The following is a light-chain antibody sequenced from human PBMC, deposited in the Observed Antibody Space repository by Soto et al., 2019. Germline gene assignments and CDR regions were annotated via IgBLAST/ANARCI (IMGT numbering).Light chain of an antibody. Sequence: EILITQSPATLSVSPGEGPTISWRASQSVSRNLAWYQQKHGQAPRVLIYGASRRDTGIPDRFSGRRSGTDCTLTLSRLEPEDFEVYYCQVRTNWSIAFGRGTRLEIK. V-gene: IGKV3D-20*02. J-gene: IGKJ5*01. CDR2: GAS. CDR1: QSVSRN. CDR3: QVRTNWSIA.